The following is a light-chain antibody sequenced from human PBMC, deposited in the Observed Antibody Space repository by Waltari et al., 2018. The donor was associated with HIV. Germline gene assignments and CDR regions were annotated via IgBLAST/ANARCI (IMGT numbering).Light chain of an antibody. CDR1: VRVSFR. CDR2: DAS. V-gene: IGKV1-12*01. Sequence: DVQMTQFPSTVSASVGDSVTLSCRATVRVSFRLAWYRQRPGEGPSLLIYDASRLETGIPSRFSGRQSGTNFTLTISDLQPEDFATYFCQHAHSFPHTFGGGTRL. J-gene: IGKJ4*01. CDR3: QHAHSFPHT.